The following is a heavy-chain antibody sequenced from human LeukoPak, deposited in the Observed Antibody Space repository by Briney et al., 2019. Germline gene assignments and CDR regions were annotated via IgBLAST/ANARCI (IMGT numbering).Heavy chain of an antibody. J-gene: IGHJ4*02. CDR3: ARDVAYGDYVDY. CDR2: IYASGSA. Sequence: SETLSLTCTVSGGSISSGSYFWRWLRQPAGRGLEWIGRIYASGSANYNPSLKSRVTISVDTSKNQFSLKLSSVTAADTAVYYCARDVAYGDYVDYWGQGTLVTVSS. V-gene: IGHV4-61*02. CDR1: GGSISSGSYF. D-gene: IGHD4-17*01.